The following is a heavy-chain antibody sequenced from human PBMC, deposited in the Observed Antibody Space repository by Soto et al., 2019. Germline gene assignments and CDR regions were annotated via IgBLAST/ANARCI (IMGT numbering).Heavy chain of an antibody. CDR3: ARGRRERYPHYFDP. CDR1: GGSISSYY. D-gene: IGHD1-1*01. J-gene: IGHJ5*02. Sequence: SETLSLTCTVSGGSISSYYWSWIRQPPGKGLEWIGYIYYSGSTNYNPSLKSRVTISVDTSKNQFSLKLSSVTAADTAVYYCARGRRERYPHYFDPWGQGTLVTVSS. V-gene: IGHV4-59*01. CDR2: IYYSGST.